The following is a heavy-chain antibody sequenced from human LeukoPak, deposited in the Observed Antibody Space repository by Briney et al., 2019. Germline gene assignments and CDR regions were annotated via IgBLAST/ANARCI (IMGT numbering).Heavy chain of an antibody. J-gene: IGHJ4*02. V-gene: IGHV4-39*01. Sequence: SGTLSLTCTVSGDSIRSNNYYWGWIRQPPGKGLEWIGSIYDTGSTFYNPSLKSRVIISVDTSKNQFSLKLSSVTAADTAVYYCQSRSLERLLDYWGQGTLVTVSS. D-gene: IGHD3-3*01. CDR2: IYDTGST. CDR3: QSRSLERLLDY. CDR1: GDSIRSNNYY.